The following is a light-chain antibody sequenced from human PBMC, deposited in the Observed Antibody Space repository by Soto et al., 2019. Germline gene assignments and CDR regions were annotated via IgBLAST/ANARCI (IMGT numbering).Light chain of an antibody. CDR3: QQYYDPPLT. Sequence: DIQMTQSPSTLSAFVGDRLTITCRASQSISTWLAWYQQKPGKAPKLLIYDASSLKSGVPSRFSGSGSETHFTFTISGLQPEDIAIYYCQQYYDPPLTFGGGTKVEIK. V-gene: IGKV1-5*01. J-gene: IGKJ4*01. CDR1: QSISTW. CDR2: DAS.